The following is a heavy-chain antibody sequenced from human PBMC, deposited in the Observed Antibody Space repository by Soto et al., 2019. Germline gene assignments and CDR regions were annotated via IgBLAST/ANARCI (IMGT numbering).Heavy chain of an antibody. CDR2: INHSGST. CDR3: ARTRVYCSGGSCSKYYYYYGMDV. CDR1: GGAFSGYY. D-gene: IGHD2-15*01. J-gene: IGHJ6*02. Sequence: SETLSLTCAVYGGAFSGYYWSWIRQPPGEGLEWVGEINHSGSTNYNPSLKSRVTISVDTSKNQFSLKLSSVTAADTAVYYCARTRVYCSGGSCSKYYYYYGMDVWGQGTTVTVSS. V-gene: IGHV4-34*01.